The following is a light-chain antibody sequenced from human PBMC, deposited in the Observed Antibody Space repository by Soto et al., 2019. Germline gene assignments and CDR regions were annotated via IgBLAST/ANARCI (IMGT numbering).Light chain of an antibody. CDR3: QQSYSTPFT. CDR2: AAS. CDR1: QSISGY. J-gene: IGKJ4*01. V-gene: IGKV1-39*01. Sequence: DIQMTQSPSSLSASVGDRVTITCRASQSISGYLNWYQQKPGKAPKVLIYAASSLQSGVPSRFSGSGSETDFTLTISSLQPEDFATYYCQQSYSTPFTFGGGTKVEIK.